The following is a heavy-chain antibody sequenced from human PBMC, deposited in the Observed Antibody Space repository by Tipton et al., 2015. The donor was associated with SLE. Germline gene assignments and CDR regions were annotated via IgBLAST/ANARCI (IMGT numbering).Heavy chain of an antibody. CDR1: GGSFGSDGSYW. CDR3: ARAGVCTYNNCTTLIDY. Sequence: LSLTCTVSGGSFGSDGSYWMHWVRQAPGKGRVWVSRMNIDGSVRTYADSVKGRFTISRDNAKSTLYLQMNSLRAEDTAVYYCARAGVCTYNNCTTLIDYWGQGTLVTVSS. V-gene: IGHV3-74*01. D-gene: IGHD1-1*01. CDR2: MNIDGSVR. J-gene: IGHJ4*02.